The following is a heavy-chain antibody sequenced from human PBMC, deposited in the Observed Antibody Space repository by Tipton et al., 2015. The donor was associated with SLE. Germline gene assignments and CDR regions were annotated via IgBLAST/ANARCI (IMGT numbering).Heavy chain of an antibody. Sequence: TLSLTCAVYGGSFSGYYWSWIRQPPGKGLEWIGSIYYSGSTNYNPSLKSRVTISVDTSKNQFSLKLSSVTAADTAVYYCARDGGYSYGSAFDIWGQGTMVTVSS. V-gene: IGHV4-34*11. D-gene: IGHD5-18*01. J-gene: IGHJ3*02. CDR1: GGSFSGYY. CDR2: IYYSGST. CDR3: ARDGGYSYGSAFDI.